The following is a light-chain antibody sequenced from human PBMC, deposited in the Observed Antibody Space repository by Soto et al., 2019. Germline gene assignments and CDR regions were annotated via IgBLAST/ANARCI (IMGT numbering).Light chain of an antibody. J-gene: IGKJ4*01. V-gene: IGKV3-20*01. Sequence: EIVLTQSPGTLSLSPGERATLSCRASQSVSSSYLAWYQQKPGQAPRLLMYGASSRATGIPDRFRGSGSGTDFTLTIRRLEPEDFAVYYCQQFGSPLTVGGGTKVDIK. CDR3: QQFGSPLT. CDR1: QSVSSSY. CDR2: GAS.